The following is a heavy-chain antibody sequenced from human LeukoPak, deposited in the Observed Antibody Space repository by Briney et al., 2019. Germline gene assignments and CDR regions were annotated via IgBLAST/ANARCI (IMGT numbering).Heavy chain of an antibody. CDR3: ARAGTRGDYDAFDI. CDR1: GFTVSSNY. D-gene: IGHD4-17*01. CDR2: IYSGGST. V-gene: IGHV3-53*01. J-gene: IGHJ3*02. Sequence: GGSLRLSCAASGFTVSSNYMTWVRQAPGKGLEWVSVIYSGGSTYSADSVQGQFTISRDNSKNTLYLQMNSLRAEDTAVCYCARAGTRGDYDAFDIWGQGTMVTVSS.